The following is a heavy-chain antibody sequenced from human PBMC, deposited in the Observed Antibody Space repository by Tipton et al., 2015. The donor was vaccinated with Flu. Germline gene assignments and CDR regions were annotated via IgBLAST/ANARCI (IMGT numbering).Heavy chain of an antibody. CDR1: GFTFSTYW. CDR3: ARTRGGYCTATACFADYYGY. D-gene: IGHD2-8*02. CDR2: IKQGGDEK. V-gene: IGHV3-7*01. J-gene: IGHJ4*02. Sequence: SLRLSCAASGFTFSTYWMSWVRQAPGKGLEWEANIKQGGDEKYYVYSVKGRFTISRDNPKNSMYLQMNSLRAEETAVYYCARTRGGYCTATACFADYYGYWGQGALVTVSS.